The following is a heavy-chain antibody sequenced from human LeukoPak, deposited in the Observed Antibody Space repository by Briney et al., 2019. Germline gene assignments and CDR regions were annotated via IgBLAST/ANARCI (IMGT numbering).Heavy chain of an antibody. CDR3: AKDRDSSWYSGCFDY. CDR2: ISYDGTYK. V-gene: IGHV3-30*18. Sequence: PGGSLRLSCAASGFSFSGSAMHWVRQAPGKGLEWVAVISYDGTYKYYAGSVRGRFTISRDDSKNTLYLQTNSLRAEDTAVYYCAKDRDSSWYSGCFDYWGQGTLVTVSS. CDR1: GFSFSGSA. J-gene: IGHJ4*02. D-gene: IGHD6-13*01.